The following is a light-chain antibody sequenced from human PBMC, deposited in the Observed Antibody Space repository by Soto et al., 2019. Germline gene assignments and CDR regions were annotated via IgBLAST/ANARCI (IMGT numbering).Light chain of an antibody. Sequence: EIVMTQSPATLSVSPGERATLSCRASQSVGRNLAWYQQKPGQAPRLLIYGAPTRATGIPARFSGSGSGTEFTLTISSLQSEDFAIYSCQQYNHWPPLTCGGGTKVEIK. CDR3: QQYNHWPPLT. J-gene: IGKJ4*01. CDR2: GAP. CDR1: QSVGRN. V-gene: IGKV3-15*01.